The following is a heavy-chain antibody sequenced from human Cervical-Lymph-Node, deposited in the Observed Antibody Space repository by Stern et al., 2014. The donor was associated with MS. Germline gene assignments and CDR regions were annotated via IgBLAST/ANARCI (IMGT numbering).Heavy chain of an antibody. D-gene: IGHD3-16*01. CDR1: GYTLTELS. Sequence: QVQLVQSGAEVKKPGASVKVSCKVSGYTLTELSMHWVRQAPGKGLEWMGGFDPEDGETIYAEKFQGRVAMTEDTSTDTAYMELSSLRSEDTAVYYCATNPGVWGSPQFDYWGQGTLVTVSS. CDR2: FDPEDGET. CDR3: ATNPGVWGSPQFDY. V-gene: IGHV1-24*01. J-gene: IGHJ4*02.